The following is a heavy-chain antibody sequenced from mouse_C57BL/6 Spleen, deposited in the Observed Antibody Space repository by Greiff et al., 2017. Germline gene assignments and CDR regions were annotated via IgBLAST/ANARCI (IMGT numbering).Heavy chain of an antibody. CDR1: GYAFSSYW. D-gene: IGHD2-4*01. Sequence: QVQLQQSGAELVKPGASVKISCKASGYAFSSYWMNWVKQRPGKGLEWIGQIYPGDGDTNYNGKFKGKATLTADKSSSTAYMQLSSLTSEDSAVYVCARRGYDYDVDFDYWGQGTTLTVSS. J-gene: IGHJ2*01. CDR2: IYPGDGDT. CDR3: ARRGYDYDVDFDY. V-gene: IGHV1-80*01.